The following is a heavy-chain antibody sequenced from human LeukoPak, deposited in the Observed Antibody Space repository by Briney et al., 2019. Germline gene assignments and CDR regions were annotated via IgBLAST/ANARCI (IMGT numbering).Heavy chain of an antibody. J-gene: IGHJ4*02. CDR3: ARVSSGWHGYLDY. CDR2: INAGNGNA. CDR1: GYTFTSYA. D-gene: IGHD6-25*01. Sequence: GDSVKVTCKASGYTFTSYAMHWVRQAPGQRLEWMGWINAGNGNATYTQKFQDRVTFTRDTSASTAYMDLSSLRSEDTAVYYCARVSSGWHGYLDYWGQGTPVTVSS. V-gene: IGHV1-3*01.